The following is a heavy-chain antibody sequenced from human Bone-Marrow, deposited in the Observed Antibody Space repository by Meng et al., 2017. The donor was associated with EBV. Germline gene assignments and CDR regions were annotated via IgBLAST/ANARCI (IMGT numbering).Heavy chain of an antibody. V-gene: IGHV1-69*01. D-gene: IGHD3-16*01. Sequence: QGQLAQPGAEVKKPGSSVKVSCKASGCTFSSYAISWVRQAPGQGLEWMGGIIPIFGTANYAQKFQGRVTITADESTSTAYMELSSLRSEDTAVYYCARKGGLGGWFDPWGQGTLVTVSS. CDR2: IIPIFGTA. CDR1: GCTFSSYA. CDR3: ARKGGLGGWFDP. J-gene: IGHJ5*02.